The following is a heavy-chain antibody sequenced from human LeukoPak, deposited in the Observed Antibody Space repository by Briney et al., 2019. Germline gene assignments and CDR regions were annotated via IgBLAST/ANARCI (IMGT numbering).Heavy chain of an antibody. CDR1: GVSFFSYY. V-gene: IGHV4-59*08. Sequence: PSETLSLTCSVSGVSFFSYYWNWIRQPPGKGLEWIGYVHYSGSTNYNPSLKSRVTISVDTSKSQFSLKLSSATAADTAVYYCATGRSIRYFDYWGQGTLLTVSS. CDR2: VHYSGST. J-gene: IGHJ4*02. CDR3: ATGRSIRYFDY. D-gene: IGHD3-9*01.